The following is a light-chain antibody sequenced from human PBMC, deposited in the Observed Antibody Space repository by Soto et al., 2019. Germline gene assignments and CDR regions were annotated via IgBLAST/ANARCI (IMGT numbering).Light chain of an antibody. Sequence: QSVLTQPPSASGSPGQSVTISCTGTSSDVGGYNYVSWYQQHPGKAPKLIIYDVTKRPSGVPDRFSGSKSGNTASLTVSGLQAEDEDDYFCNSYAGSDNYVLFGGGTKLTVL. J-gene: IGLJ3*02. CDR1: SSDVGGYNY. V-gene: IGLV2-8*01. CDR2: DVT. CDR3: NSYAGSDNYVL.